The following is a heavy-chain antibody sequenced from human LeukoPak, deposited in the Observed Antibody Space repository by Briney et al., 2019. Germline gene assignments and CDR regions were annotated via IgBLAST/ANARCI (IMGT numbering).Heavy chain of an antibody. CDR2: IYYTGST. D-gene: IGHD7-27*01. J-gene: IGHJ4*02. Sequence: SETLSLTCTISGGSVSDYYWSWIRQSPGKGLEWIGYIYYTGSTSYNPSLKSRVTISADTSKNEFSLKLNSVTAADTAVYYCASRKLGNDYWGQGTLVTVPS. CDR3: ASRKLGNDY. V-gene: IGHV4-59*02. CDR1: GGSVSDYY.